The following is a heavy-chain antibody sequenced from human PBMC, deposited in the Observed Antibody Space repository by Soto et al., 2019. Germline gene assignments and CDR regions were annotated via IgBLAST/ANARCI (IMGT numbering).Heavy chain of an antibody. J-gene: IGHJ4*02. D-gene: IGHD6-19*01. Sequence: ASVKVSCKASGGTFSSYAISRVRQAPGQGLEWMGGIIPIFGTANYAQKFQGRVTITADESTSTAYMELSSLRSEDTAVYYCARDKASSGWYGFDYWGQGTLVTVSS. CDR3: ARDKASSGWYGFDY. V-gene: IGHV1-69*13. CDR1: GGTFSSYA. CDR2: IIPIFGTA.